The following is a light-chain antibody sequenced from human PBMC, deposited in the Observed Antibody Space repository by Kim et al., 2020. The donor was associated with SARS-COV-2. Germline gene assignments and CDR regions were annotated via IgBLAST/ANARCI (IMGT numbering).Light chain of an antibody. CDR2: DVS. CDR3: CSYAGSYTVV. V-gene: IGLV2-11*01. J-gene: IGLJ2*01. CDR1: SSNVGVYKY. Sequence: GEAGSSTWTGTSSNVGVYKYVSWYQQHPGKAPNLMIYDVSKWPSGVPDRFSGSKSGNTASLTISGLQDEDEADYCCCSYAGSYTVVFGGGTQLTVL.